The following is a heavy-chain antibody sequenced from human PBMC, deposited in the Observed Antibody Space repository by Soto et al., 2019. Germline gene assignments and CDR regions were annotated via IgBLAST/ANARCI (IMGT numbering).Heavy chain of an antibody. V-gene: IGHV3-13*04. CDR3: ARIRSIWFGELLSAPKPFHI. CDR2: NGSAGDT. Sequence: GKGLQWVSPNGSAGDTCYPGSVKGRFTISRENAKNSLYLQMNSLRAGDTAVYYCARIRSIWFGELLSAPKPFHIWGQGTMVTVSS. D-gene: IGHD3-10*01. J-gene: IGHJ3*02.